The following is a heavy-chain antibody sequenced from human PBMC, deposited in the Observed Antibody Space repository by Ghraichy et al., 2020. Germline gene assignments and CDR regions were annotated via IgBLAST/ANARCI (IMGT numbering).Heavy chain of an antibody. CDR1: GYSITSGYF. CDR3: TSLETRQYLLSHFDW. V-gene: IGHV4-38-2*02. D-gene: IGHD2/OR15-2a*01. Sequence: GSLRLSCTVSGYSITSGYFWGWIRQPPGKGLEWIASIFHSGTTYYNPSLKSRVTISVDTSKNQVSLSLGSVTAADTAVYYCTSLETRQYLLSHFDWWGQGTLVTVSS. J-gene: IGHJ4*02. CDR2: IFHSGTT.